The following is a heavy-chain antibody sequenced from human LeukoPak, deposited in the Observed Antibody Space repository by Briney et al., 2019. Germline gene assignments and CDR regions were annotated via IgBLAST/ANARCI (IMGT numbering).Heavy chain of an antibody. J-gene: IGHJ4*02. Sequence: AGGSLRLSRAAPGFIFDNYAIHWVRQAPGKGLEWVSLISGDGGSTFYADSVRGRFTISRDNTRKSLSLQMSSLRSEDTALYYCARESETSGWYDYWGQGTLVTVSS. CDR2: ISGDGGST. CDR3: ARESETSGWYDY. CDR1: GFIFDNYA. D-gene: IGHD6-19*01. V-gene: IGHV3-43*02.